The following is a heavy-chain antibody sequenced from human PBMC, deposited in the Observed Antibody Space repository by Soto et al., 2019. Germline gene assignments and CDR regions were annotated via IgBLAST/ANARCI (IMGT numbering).Heavy chain of an antibody. D-gene: IGHD3-3*01. J-gene: IGHJ5*02. CDR3: ARDGDLRSDFWSGPLGGGWFDP. V-gene: IGHV1-69*12. CDR2: IIPIFGST. Sequence: QVQLVQSGAEVRKPGSSVKVSCKASGGTFSNSAITWVRQAPGQGLEWVGGIIPIFGSTNYAQKFQGRVTIHAEDSTSTAYMELSSLPSEDTAVYYCARDGDLRSDFWSGPLGGGWFDPWGQGTLVTVSS. CDR1: GGTFSNSA.